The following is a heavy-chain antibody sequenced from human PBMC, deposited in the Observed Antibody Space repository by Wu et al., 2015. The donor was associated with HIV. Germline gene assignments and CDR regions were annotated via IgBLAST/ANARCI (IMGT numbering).Heavy chain of an antibody. CDR2: LNPNTGGA. CDR3: ARLPITIFGVGYPDDYYYYMDV. CDR1: GYSFTAYY. D-gene: IGHD3-3*01. J-gene: IGHJ6*03. Sequence: QVQLVQSGAEVKRPGASVRVSCKTSGYSFTAYYIHWVRQAPGQGLEWMGRLNPNTGGADFAPTFQGRITITRDTSISTAYMDLGRLRLDDTAVYYCARLPITIFGVGYPDDYYYYMDVWGKGTTVTVSS. V-gene: IGHV1-2*02.